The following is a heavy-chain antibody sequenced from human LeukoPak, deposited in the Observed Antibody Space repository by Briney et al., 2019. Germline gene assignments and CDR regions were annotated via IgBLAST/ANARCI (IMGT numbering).Heavy chain of an antibody. V-gene: IGHV3-15*01. CDR2: IRTRTEGETT. CDR3: TADLSDSSAWSFDH. D-gene: IGHD3-22*01. J-gene: IGHJ4*02. Sequence: GESLRLSCEASGFTFSAYAMTWVRQAPGRGLEWVGRIRTRTEGETTDYPGPVKGRFTISRDDSKNTLYLQMNSLKTEDTAVYYCTADLSDSSAWSFDHWGQGTLVTVSS. CDR1: GFTFSAYA.